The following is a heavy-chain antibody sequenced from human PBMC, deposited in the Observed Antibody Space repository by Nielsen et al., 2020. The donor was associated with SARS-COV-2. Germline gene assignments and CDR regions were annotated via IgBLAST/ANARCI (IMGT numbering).Heavy chain of an antibody. D-gene: IGHD3-22*01. CDR3: ARDTHYYDSSGYYAPPYYYYGMDV. V-gene: IGHV3-53*01. Sequence: WIRQPPGKGLEWVSVIYSGGSTYYADSVKGRFTISRDNSKNTLYLQMNSLRAEDTAVYYCARDTHYYDSSGYYAPPYYYYGMDVWGQGTTVTVSS. J-gene: IGHJ6*02. CDR2: IYSGGST.